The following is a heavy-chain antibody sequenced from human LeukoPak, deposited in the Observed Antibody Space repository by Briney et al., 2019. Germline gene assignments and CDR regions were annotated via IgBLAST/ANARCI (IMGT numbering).Heavy chain of an antibody. CDR1: GGSMSSNY. D-gene: IGHD3-10*01. V-gene: IGHV4-34*01. Sequence: SETLSLTCTVSGGSMSSNYWSWIRQPPGKGLEWIGEINHSGSTNYNPSLKSRVTISVDTSKNQFSLKLSSVTAADTAVYYCARDIPVRRITMARGAFDIWGQGTMVTVSS. CDR2: INHSGST. J-gene: IGHJ3*02. CDR3: ARDIPVRRITMARGAFDI.